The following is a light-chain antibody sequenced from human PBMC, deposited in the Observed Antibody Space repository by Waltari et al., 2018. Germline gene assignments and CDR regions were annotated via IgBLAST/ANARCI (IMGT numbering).Light chain of an antibody. V-gene: IGLV2-14*03. CDR3: SSYTSSSTLA. J-gene: IGLJ2*01. CDR1: SGEVGADKY. CDR2: DVT. Sequence: QSAITQPASVSGSPGQSIPIPCPGTSGEVGADKYTSWDQQHPGKAPKLMIYDVTNRPSGVSNRFSGSKSGNTASLTISGLQAEDESDYYCSSYTSSSTLAFGVGTKLTVL.